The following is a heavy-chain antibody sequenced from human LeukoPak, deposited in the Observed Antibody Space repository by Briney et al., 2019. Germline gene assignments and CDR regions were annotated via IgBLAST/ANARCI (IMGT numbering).Heavy chain of an antibody. D-gene: IGHD3-9*01. V-gene: IGHV4-38-2*02. Sequence: KASETLSLTCTVSGYSISSGYYWGWIRQPPGKGLAWIGSIYHSGSTYYNPSLKSRVTISVDMSKNQFSLKLSSVTAADTAVYYCAAIRSLYYFDYWGQGTLVTVSS. CDR1: GYSISSGYY. CDR2: IYHSGST. CDR3: AAIRSLYYFDY. J-gene: IGHJ4*02.